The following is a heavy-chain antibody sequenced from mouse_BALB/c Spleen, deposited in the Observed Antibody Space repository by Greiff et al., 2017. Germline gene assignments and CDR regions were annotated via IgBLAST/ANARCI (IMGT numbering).Heavy chain of an antibody. J-gene: IGHJ2*01. CDR2: IDPENGDT. D-gene: IGHD2-14*01. CDR3: NGGYDGKDFDY. CDR1: GFNIKDYY. V-gene: IGHV14-4*02. Sequence: EVQLQQSGAELVRSGASVKLSCTASGFNIKDYYMHWVKQRPEQGLEWIGWIDPENGDTEYAPKFQGKATMTADTSSNTAYLQLSSLTSEDTAVYYCNGGYDGKDFDYWGQGTTLTVSS.